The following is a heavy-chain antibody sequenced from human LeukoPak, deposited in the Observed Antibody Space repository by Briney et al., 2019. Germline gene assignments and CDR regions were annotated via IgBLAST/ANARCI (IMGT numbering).Heavy chain of an antibody. CDR3: ARDLRSGAARPSWFDP. CDR2: INHSGST. CDR1: GGSFSGYY. J-gene: IGHJ5*02. V-gene: IGHV4-34*01. Sequence: SETLSLTCAVYGGSFSGYYWSWIRQPPGKGLERIGEINHSGSTNYNPSLKSRVTISVDTSKNQFSLKLSSVTAADTAVYYCARDLRSGAARPSWFDPWGQGTLVTVSS. D-gene: IGHD6-6*01.